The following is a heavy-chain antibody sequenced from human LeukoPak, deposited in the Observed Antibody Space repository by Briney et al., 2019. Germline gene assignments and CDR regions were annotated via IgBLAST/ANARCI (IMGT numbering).Heavy chain of an antibody. Sequence: SETLSLTCTVSGGSITTYYYNWIRQPPGKGLEWIGYIYYGGSTNYNPSLKSRVTMSVDTSKKQISLKLNSVTAADTAVYYCARQAALNYYYCMDVWGLGTTVTVSS. CDR1: GGSITTYY. J-gene: IGHJ6*03. CDR3: ARQAALNYYYCMDV. CDR2: IYYGGST. D-gene: IGHD6-25*01. V-gene: IGHV4-59*01.